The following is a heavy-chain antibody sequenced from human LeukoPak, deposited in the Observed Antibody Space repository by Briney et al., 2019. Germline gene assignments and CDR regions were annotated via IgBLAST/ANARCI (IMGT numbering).Heavy chain of an antibody. CDR2: IYTSGST. CDR1: GGSISSYY. V-gene: IGHV4-4*07. CDR3: ARGASGYRGYYYYYMDV. D-gene: IGHD5-12*01. Sequence: SETLSLTCTVSGGSISSYYWSWIRQPAGKGLEWIGRIYTSGSTNYNPSLKSRVTMSVDTSKNQFSLKLSSVTAADTAVYYCARGASGYRGYYYYYMDVWGKGTTVTISS. J-gene: IGHJ6*03.